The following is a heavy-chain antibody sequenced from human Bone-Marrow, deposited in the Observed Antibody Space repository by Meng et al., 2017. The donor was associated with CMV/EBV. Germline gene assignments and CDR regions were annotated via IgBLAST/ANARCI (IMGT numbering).Heavy chain of an antibody. V-gene: IGHV3-43D*03. D-gene: IGHD3-3*01. CDR2: ISWDGGST. J-gene: IGHJ6*02. CDR1: GFTFDDYA. Sequence: GGPLRLSCAASGFTFDDYAMHWVRQAPGKGLEWVSLISWDGGSTYYADSVKGRFTISRDNSKNSLYLQMNSLRAEDTALYYCAKDGQRFLEWSYGMDVWGQGTTVTVSS. CDR3: AKDGQRFLEWSYGMDV.